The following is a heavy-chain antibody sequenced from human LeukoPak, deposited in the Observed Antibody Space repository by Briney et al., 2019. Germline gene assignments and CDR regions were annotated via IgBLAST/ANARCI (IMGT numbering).Heavy chain of an antibody. CDR2: ISSSSSTI. V-gene: IGHV3-48*02. CDR1: GFTFSSYS. J-gene: IGHJ4*02. CDR3: ARDFRDTAMVTLDY. D-gene: IGHD5-18*01. Sequence: GGSLRLPCAASGFTFSSYSMNWVRQAPGKGLEWVSYISSSSSTIYYADSVKGRFTISRDNAKNSLYLQMNSLRDEDTAVYYCARDFRDTAMVTLDYWGQGTLVTVSS.